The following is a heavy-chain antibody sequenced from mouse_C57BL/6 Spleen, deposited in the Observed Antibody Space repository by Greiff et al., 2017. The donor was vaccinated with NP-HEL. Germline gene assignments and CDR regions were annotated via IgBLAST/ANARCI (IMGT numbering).Heavy chain of an antibody. J-gene: IGHJ2*01. CDR2: ISDGGSYT. CDR3: ARDGTTVVPYFDY. Sequence: DVMLVESGGGLVKPGGSLKLSCAASGFTFSSYAMSWVRQTPEKRLEWVATISDGGSYTYYPDNVKGRFTISRDNAKNNLYLQMSHLKSEDTAMYYCARDGTTVVPYFDYWGQGTTLTVSS. CDR1: GFTFSSYA. D-gene: IGHD1-1*01. V-gene: IGHV5-4*01.